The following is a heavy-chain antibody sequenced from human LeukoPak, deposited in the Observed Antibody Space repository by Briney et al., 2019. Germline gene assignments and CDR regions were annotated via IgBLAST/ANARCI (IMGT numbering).Heavy chain of an antibody. Sequence: GGSLRLSCAASGFTFSSYGMHWVCQAPGKGLEWVAVISYDGSNKYYADSVKGRFTISRDNSKNTLYLQMNSLRAEDTAVYYCAKAGSSSSIDYWGQGTLVTVSS. CDR1: GFTFSSYG. J-gene: IGHJ4*02. V-gene: IGHV3-30*18. CDR3: AKAGSSSSIDY. D-gene: IGHD6-6*01. CDR2: ISYDGSNK.